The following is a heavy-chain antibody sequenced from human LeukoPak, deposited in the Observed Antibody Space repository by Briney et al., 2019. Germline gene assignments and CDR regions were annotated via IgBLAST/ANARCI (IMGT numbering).Heavy chain of an antibody. J-gene: IGHJ5*02. CDR1: GGSISSSRSY. Sequence: PSETLSLTCSVSGGSISSSRSYWGWIRQTPGTGLEWVGSIYYNGDTYYNPSFKSRVSMSVDTAKNQISLILTPVTAADTAVYYCARASGWNWFDPWGQGTLVTVSS. CDR3: ARASGWNWFDP. CDR2: IYYNGDT. D-gene: IGHD6-19*01. V-gene: IGHV4-39*07.